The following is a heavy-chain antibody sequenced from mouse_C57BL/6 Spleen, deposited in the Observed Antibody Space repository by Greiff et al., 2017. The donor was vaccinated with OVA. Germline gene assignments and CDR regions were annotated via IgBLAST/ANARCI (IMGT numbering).Heavy chain of an antibody. CDR1: GYTFTSYW. Sequence: QVQLKQPGAELVKPGASVKVSCKASGYTFTSYWMHWVKQRPGQGLEWIGRIHPSDSDTNYNQKFKGKATLTVDKSSSTAYMQLSSLTSEDSAVYDCAKKDTAVVPYYFDYWGQGTTLTVSS. V-gene: IGHV1-74*01. CDR2: IHPSDSDT. D-gene: IGHD1-1*01. J-gene: IGHJ2*01. CDR3: AKKDTAVVPYYFDY.